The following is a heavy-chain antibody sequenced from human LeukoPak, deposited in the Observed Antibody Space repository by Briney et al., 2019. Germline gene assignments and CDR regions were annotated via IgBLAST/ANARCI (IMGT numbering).Heavy chain of an antibody. V-gene: IGHV3-30*18. J-gene: IGHJ6*02. Sequence: GALRLSCAASGFTFSSYSMNWVRQAPGKGLEWVAVISYDGSDKYYADSVKGRFTISRDNSKSTLYLQMNSLRAEDTAVYYCAKADGDYYYYGVDVWGQGTTVTVSS. CDR2: ISYDGSDK. CDR1: GFTFSSYS. D-gene: IGHD4-17*01. CDR3: AKADGDYYYYGVDV.